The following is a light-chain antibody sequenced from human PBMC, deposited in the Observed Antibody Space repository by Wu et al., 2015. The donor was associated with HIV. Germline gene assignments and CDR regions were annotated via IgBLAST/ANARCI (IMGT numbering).Light chain of an antibody. CDR1: QSVSSY. CDR3: QQRRNWPRT. CDR2: DAS. J-gene: IGKJ2*01. Sequence: EIVLTQSPATLSLSPGERATLSCRASQSVSSYLAWYQQKPGQAPRLLIYDASNRATGIPARFSGSGPGTDFTLTISSLEPEDFAVYYCQQRRNWPRTFGQGTKLEIK. V-gene: IGKV3-11*01.